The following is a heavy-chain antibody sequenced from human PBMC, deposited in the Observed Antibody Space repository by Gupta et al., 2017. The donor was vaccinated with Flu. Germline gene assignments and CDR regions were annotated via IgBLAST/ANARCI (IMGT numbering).Heavy chain of an antibody. CDR1: GFTVSSNY. Sequence: EVQLVESGGGLVQPGGSLRLSCAAAGFTVSSNYMSWVRKAPGKGLEWVSVIYSGGSTYYADAVKGRFTISRDNSKNTLYLQMNSLRAEDTAVYYCARDLHDYSSSGVGFDYWGQGTLVTVSS. J-gene: IGHJ4*02. D-gene: IGHD6-13*01. CDR2: IYSGGST. CDR3: ARDLHDYSSSGVGFDY. V-gene: IGHV3-66*02.